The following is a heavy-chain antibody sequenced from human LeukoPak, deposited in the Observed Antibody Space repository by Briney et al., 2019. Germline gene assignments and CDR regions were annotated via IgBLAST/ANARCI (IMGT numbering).Heavy chain of an antibody. V-gene: IGHV4-59*08. D-gene: IGHD6-13*01. J-gene: IGHJ4*02. Sequence: SETLSLTCAVYGGSFSGYYWSWIRQPPGKGLEWIGYIYYSGSTNYNPSLKSRVTISVDTSKNQFSLKLSSVTAADTAVYYCARHQGSSWSKFDYWGQGTLVTVSS. CDR3: ARHQGSSWSKFDY. CDR2: IYYSGST. CDR1: GGSFSGYY.